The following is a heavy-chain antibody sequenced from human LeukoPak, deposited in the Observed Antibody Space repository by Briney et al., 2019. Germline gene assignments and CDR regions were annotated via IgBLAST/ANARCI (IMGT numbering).Heavy chain of an antibody. Sequence: PSETLSLTCTVSGGSMNSYYWTWIRQPPGKGLEWIGYIYYSGSTNYNPSLKSRVTISVDTSKNQFSLKLSSVTAADTAVYYCARVPWGTWGQGTLVTVSS. CDR3: ARVPWGT. J-gene: IGHJ5*02. CDR1: GGSMNSYY. V-gene: IGHV4-59*12. CDR2: IYYSGST. D-gene: IGHD3-16*01.